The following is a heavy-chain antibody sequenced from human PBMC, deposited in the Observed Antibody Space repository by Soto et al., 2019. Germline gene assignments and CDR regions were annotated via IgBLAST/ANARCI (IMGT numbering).Heavy chain of an antibody. V-gene: IGHV6-1*01. CDR1: WGRVSSSSVT. CDR2: TYYRSKWYN. Sequence: LQTLSLTCSIWWGRVSSSSVTWNWIRQSPSRGLEWLGRTYYRSKWYNDYAESVKSRITINPDTSKNQFSLHLNSVTPEDTAVYYCVRLIGNSWLDFWGQGTLVTVSS. CDR3: VRLIGNSWLDF. J-gene: IGHJ5*01. D-gene: IGHD1-26*01.